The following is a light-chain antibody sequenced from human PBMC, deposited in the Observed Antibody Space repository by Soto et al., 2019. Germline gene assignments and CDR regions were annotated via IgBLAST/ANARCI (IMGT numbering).Light chain of an antibody. V-gene: IGKV1-5*03. J-gene: IGKJ5*01. CDR3: QQLLSYPIT. Sequence: DIQMTQSPSTLSASVGDRVTITCRASQTIDSWLAWYQQRPGKPPNLLIYKASTLASGVPLRFSGSGSGTSFTLTISSLQPEDFATYYCQQLLSYPITFGQGTRLEI. CDR2: KAS. CDR1: QTIDSW.